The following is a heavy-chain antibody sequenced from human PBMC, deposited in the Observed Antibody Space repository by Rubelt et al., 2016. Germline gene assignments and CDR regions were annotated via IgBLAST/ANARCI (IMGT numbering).Heavy chain of an antibody. J-gene: IGHJ5*02. V-gene: IGHV3-7*03. CDR2: IKQDGSQK. Sequence: GGGLVQPGGSLRLSCAASSGFTFSSYWMNWVRQAPGKGLEWVASIKQDGSQKEYVESVKGRFTISRDNAKRSLYLQMNSLRAEDTAVYYCASNQRGADIWFDPWGQGTLVTVST. D-gene: IGHD1-14*01. CDR3: ASNQRGADIWFDP. CDR1: GFTFSSYW.